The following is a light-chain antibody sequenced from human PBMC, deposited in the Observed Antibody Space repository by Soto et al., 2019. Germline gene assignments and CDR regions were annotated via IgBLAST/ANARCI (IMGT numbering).Light chain of an antibody. V-gene: IGKV1-5*03. CDR2: KAS. J-gene: IGKJ2*01. CDR1: QSISSW. Sequence: DIQMTQSPSTLSASVGDRVTITCRASQSISSWLAWYQQKPGKAPKLLIYKASNLESGVPSRCSGSGSGTEFTLTISSLQPDDFATYCCQQYNSAYTFGQGTKLEIK. CDR3: QQYNSAYT.